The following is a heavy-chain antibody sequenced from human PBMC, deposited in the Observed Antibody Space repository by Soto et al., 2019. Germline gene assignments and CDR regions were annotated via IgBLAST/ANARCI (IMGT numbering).Heavy chain of an antibody. D-gene: IGHD4-17*01. J-gene: IGHJ4*02. CDR3: ASPSDDYGDYFDY. CDR1: GFTFSSYS. Sequence: PGGSLRLSCAASGFTFSSYSMNWVRQAPGKGLEWVSYISSSSSTVYYADSVKGRFTISRDNAKNSLYLQMNSLRAEDTAVYYCASPSDDYGDYFDYWGQGTLVTVSS. V-gene: IGHV3-48*01. CDR2: ISSSSSTV.